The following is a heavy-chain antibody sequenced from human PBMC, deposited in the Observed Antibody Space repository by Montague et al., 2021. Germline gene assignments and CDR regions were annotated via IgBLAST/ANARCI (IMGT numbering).Heavy chain of an antibody. CDR2: IKHSGST. V-gene: IGHV4-34*01. CDR3: ARGPVVPQRFFVNLYSRNCHLDV. CDR1: GGSFSGYY. D-gene: IGHD3-3*01. Sequence: SETLSLTCAVYGGSFSGYYWAWIRQSPGKGLEWIGEIKHSGSTNYNPSLKSRVNLSVDTSKNQFSLKLTSVTAADTAVYYCARGPVVPQRFFVNLYSRNCHLDVWGRGTLVTVSS. J-gene: IGHJ2*01.